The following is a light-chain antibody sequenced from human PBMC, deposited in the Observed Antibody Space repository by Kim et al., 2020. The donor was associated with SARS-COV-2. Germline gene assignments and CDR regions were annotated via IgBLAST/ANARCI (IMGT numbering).Light chain of an antibody. CDR2: LNSDGSH. Sequence: QPVLTQSPSASASLGASVKLTCTLSSGHRNYAIAWHQQQPEKGPRYLMKLNSDGSHSKGDGIPDRFSGSGSGAERYLTISSLQSEDEADYYCQTWGTGIRVFGGGTQLTVL. J-gene: IGLJ3*02. CDR3: QTWGTGIRV. V-gene: IGLV4-69*01. CDR1: SGHRNYA.